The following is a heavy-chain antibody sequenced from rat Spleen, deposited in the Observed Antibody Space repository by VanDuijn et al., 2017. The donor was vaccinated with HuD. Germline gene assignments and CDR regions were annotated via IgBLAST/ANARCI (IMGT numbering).Heavy chain of an antibody. Sequence: EVQLVESGGGLVQPGRSLKLSCAASGFSLSSNWLNWIRQAPTKGLEWVASITTGGGNTYYRDSVKGRFTISRDNAKSTLYLQMDSLRSEDTATYYCARQWLTGSHWFFDFWGPGTMVTVSS. V-gene: IGHV5-25*01. CDR2: ITTGGGNT. CDR1: GFSLSSNW. J-gene: IGHJ1*01. D-gene: IGHD1-4*01. CDR3: ARQWLTGSHWFFDF.